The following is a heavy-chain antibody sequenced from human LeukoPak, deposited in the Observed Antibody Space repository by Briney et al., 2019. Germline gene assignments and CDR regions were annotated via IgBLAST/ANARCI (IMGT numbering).Heavy chain of an antibody. CDR1: GFTFDDYG. CDR2: INWNGGST. Sequence: PGGSLRLSCAASGFTFDDYGMSWVRQAPGKGLEWVSGINWNGGSTGYADSVKGRFTISRDNAKNSLCLQMNSLRAEDTALYHCARDYYGSGSHAFDIWGQGTMVTVSS. V-gene: IGHV3-20*01. D-gene: IGHD3-10*01. CDR3: ARDYYGSGSHAFDI. J-gene: IGHJ3*02.